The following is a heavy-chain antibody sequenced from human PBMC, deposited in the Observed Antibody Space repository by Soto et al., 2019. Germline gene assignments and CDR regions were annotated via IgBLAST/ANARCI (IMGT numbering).Heavy chain of an antibody. J-gene: IGHJ4*02. V-gene: IGHV1-18*01. D-gene: IGHD6-13*01. CDR1: GYSFTSYG. CDR3: ARGRGVSSWYETPHYFDS. Sequence: QVQLVQSGAEVKKPGASVKVSCRASGYSFTSYGITWVRQTPGQGLEWMGWISVHNGYTNYPQKLQDRITMTTDTSTSTADMELTSLRSDDTAVYYCARGRGVSSWYETPHYFDSGGQGTLVTVSS. CDR2: ISVHNGYT.